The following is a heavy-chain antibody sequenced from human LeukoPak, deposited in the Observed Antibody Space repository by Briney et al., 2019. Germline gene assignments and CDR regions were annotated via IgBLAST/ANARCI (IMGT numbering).Heavy chain of an antibody. CDR2: ISTSGNT. J-gene: IGHJ5*02. Sequence: SETLSLTCTVSDGSIIGYSWSWIRQPAGKGLEYIGGISTSGNTNYNPSLKSRVTMSLDTSKNQISLNLSSVTAADTALYYCARDRTTGWSSWLDPWGQGTLVTVSS. CDR1: DGSIIGYS. V-gene: IGHV4-4*07. D-gene: IGHD6-19*01. CDR3: ARDRTTGWSSWLDP.